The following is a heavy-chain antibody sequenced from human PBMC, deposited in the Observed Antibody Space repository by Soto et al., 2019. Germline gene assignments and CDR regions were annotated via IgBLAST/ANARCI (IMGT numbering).Heavy chain of an antibody. V-gene: IGHV3-23*01. CDR1: VFTFSSYA. D-gene: IGHD3-9*01. J-gene: IGHJ3*02. CDR3: AKDLGYDILTGPDAFDI. CDR2: ISGSGGST. Sequence: GSLRRSCAASVFTFSSYAMSWVRQAPGKGLEWASAISGSGGSTYYADSVKGRFAISRDNSKNTLYLQMNSLRAEDTAVYYCAKDLGYDILTGPDAFDIWGQGTMVTGSS.